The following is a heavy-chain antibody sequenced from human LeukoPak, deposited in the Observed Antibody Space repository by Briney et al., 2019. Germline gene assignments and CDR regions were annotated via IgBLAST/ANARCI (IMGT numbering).Heavy chain of an antibody. V-gene: IGHV3-48*03. J-gene: IGHJ4*02. Sequence: GGSLRLSCAASGFTFSSYEMNWARQAPGKGLEWVSYISSRGNTIYYADSVKGRFTISRDNAKNSLYLQMNSLRAEDTAVYYCARALVGARCFDYWGQGTLVTVSS. D-gene: IGHD1-26*01. CDR3: ARALVGARCFDY. CDR2: ISSRGNTI. CDR1: GFTFSSYE.